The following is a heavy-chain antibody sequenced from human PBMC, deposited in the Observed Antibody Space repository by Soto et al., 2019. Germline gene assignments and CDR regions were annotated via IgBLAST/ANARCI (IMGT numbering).Heavy chain of an antibody. CDR1: GYSFTSYW. V-gene: IGHV1-3*01. CDR2: INAGNGNT. D-gene: IGHD3-22*01. CDR3: ASSYYYDSSGYSSLYYYYYGMDV. J-gene: IGHJ6*02. Sequence: GESLKISCKGSGYSFTSYWIGWVRQAPGQRLEWMGWINAGNGNTKYSQMFQGRVTITRDTSASTAYMELSSLRSEDTAVYYCASSYYYDSSGYSSLYYYYYGMDVWGQGTTVTVSS.